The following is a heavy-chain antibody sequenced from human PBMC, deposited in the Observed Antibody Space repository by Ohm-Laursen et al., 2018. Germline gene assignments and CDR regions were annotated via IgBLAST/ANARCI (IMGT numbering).Heavy chain of an antibody. CDR1: GFTFSDYY. D-gene: IGHD3-10*01. Sequence: SLRLSRAASGFTFSDYYMSWIRQAPGKGLEWVSYISSSGSTIYYADSVKGRFTISRDNAKNSLYLQMNSLRAEDTAVYYCARGAFVVVRGPLDVWGQGTTVTVSS. CDR2: ISSSGSTI. V-gene: IGHV3-11*01. J-gene: IGHJ6*02. CDR3: ARGAFVVVRGPLDV.